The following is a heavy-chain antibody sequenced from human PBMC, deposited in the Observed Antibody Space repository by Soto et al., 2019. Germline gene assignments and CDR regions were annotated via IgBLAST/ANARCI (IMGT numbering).Heavy chain of an antibody. V-gene: IGHV4-4*02. J-gene: IGHJ3*02. D-gene: IGHD5-18*01. CDR2: IYHSGST. CDR1: GGSIRSSNW. CDR3: ARVVADTAMVTWADAFDI. Sequence: SETLSLTCAVSGGSIRSSNWWSWVRQPPGKGLEWIGEIYHSGSTNYNPSLKSRVTISVDKSKNQFSLKLSSVTAADTAVYYCARVVADTAMVTWADAFDIWGQGTMVTVSS.